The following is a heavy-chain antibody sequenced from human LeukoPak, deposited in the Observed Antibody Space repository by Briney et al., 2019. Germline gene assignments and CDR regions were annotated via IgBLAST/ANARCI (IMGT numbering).Heavy chain of an antibody. V-gene: IGHV3-74*01. D-gene: IGHD4-23*01. Sequence: GGSLRLSCAAPGFTFSTYWMHWVRQAPGKGLVWASRISSDGSIAINADSVEGRFTVSRDNAKNTLYLQMNSLRVEDTAVYYCARADYGGNSDFHYWGQGTLVTVSS. CDR2: ISSDGSIA. J-gene: IGHJ4*02. CDR3: ARADYGGNSDFHY. CDR1: GFTFSTYW.